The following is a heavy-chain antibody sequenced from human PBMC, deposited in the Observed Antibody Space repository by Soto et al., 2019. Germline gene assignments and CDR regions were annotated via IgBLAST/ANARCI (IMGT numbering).Heavy chain of an antibody. CDR2: ILPIFGTA. D-gene: IGHD3-16*02. V-gene: IGHV1-69*13. CDR1: GGTLSSYA. Sequence: ASVKVSCKASGGTLSSYAISWVRQAPGPRVEWMGGILPIFGTANYEQKFQGRVTITADESTSTAYMELSSLRSEDTAVYYCASPHMITFGGVIVPFDYWGQGTLVTVSS. J-gene: IGHJ4*02. CDR3: ASPHMITFGGVIVPFDY.